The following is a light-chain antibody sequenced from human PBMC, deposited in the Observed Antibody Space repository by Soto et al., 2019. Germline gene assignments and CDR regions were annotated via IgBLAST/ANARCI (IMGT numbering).Light chain of an antibody. V-gene: IGKV1-27*01. CDR3: QKYNTAPLT. Sequence: DVQMTQSPSSLSAVVGDRVTITCLASQGIAPYLAWFQQKPGKVPKLLIYATSTLQSGVPSRFSGSGSGTAFTLTISSLQPEDVATYYCQKYNTAPLTFGGGTKVEIK. CDR1: QGIAPY. J-gene: IGKJ4*01. CDR2: ATS.